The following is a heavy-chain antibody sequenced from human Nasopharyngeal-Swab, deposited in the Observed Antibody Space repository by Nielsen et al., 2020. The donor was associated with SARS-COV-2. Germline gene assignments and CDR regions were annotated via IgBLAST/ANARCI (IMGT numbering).Heavy chain of an antibody. CDR3: ARRRGVAGSRYYYFDY. CDR1: GYSFTNYW. V-gene: IGHV5-51*01. CDR2: IYPGDSDT. J-gene: IGHJ4*02. Sequence: EVSCKGSGYSFTNYWIGWVRPMPGKGLEWMGIIYPGDSDTRYSPSFQGQVTISADKSISTAYLQWSSLKASDTAMYYCARRRGVAGSRYYYFDYWGQGTLVTVSS. D-gene: IGHD6-19*01.